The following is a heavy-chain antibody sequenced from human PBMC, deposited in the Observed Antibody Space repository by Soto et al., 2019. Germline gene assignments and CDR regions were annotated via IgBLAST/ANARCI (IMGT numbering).Heavy chain of an antibody. Sequence: SGGSLRLSCAASGFTFSSYGMHWVRQAPGKGLEWVAVISYDGSNKYYADSVKGRFTISRDNSKNTLYLQMNSLRAEDTAVYYCAKDLKSRPAEITYYDFWSGYYEGYYYYGMDVWGQGTTVTVSS. CDR2: ISYDGSNK. V-gene: IGHV3-30*18. D-gene: IGHD3-3*01. CDR3: AKDLKSRPAEITYYDFWSGYYEGYYYYGMDV. CDR1: GFTFSSYG. J-gene: IGHJ6*02.